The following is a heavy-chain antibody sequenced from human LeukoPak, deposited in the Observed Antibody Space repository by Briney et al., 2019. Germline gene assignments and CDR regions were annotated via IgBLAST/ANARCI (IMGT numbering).Heavy chain of an antibody. CDR3: AKDDSWFGELFLGILVS. Sequence: GGSLRLSCAASGFTFSSYAMSWVPQAPGKGLVWVSAISGSGGSTYYADYVKGRYTISRDNSKNTLYLQMNSLRAEDTAVYYWAKDDSWFGELFLGILVSWGQGTLVTVSS. D-gene: IGHD3-10*01. V-gene: IGHV3-23*01. CDR1: GFTFSSYA. J-gene: IGHJ4*02. CDR2: ISGSGGST.